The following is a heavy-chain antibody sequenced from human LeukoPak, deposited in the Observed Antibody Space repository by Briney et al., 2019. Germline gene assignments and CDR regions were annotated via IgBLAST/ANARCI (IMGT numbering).Heavy chain of an antibody. D-gene: IGHD3-22*01. Sequence: SSETLSLTCTVSGGSISSGGYYWSWIRQHPGKGLEWIGYIYYSGSTYYNPSLKSRVTISVDTSKNQFSLKLSSVTAADTAVYYCARDGVYDSSGYYYFFQHWGQGTLVTVSS. V-gene: IGHV4-31*03. CDR3: ARDGVYDSSGYYYFFQH. J-gene: IGHJ1*01. CDR2: IYYSGST. CDR1: GGSISSGGYY.